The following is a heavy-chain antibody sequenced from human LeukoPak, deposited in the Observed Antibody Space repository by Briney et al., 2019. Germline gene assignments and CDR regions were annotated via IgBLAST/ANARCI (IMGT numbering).Heavy chain of an antibody. CDR2: ISAYNGNT. Sequence: ASVKVSCKASGYTFSSYAISWVRQAPGQGLEWMGWISAYNGNTNYAQKLQGRVTMTTDTSTSTAYIELRSLRSDDTAVYYCARDRGVRFLEWLPRSDAFDIWGQGTMDTVSS. CDR3: ARDRGVRFLEWLPRSDAFDI. D-gene: IGHD3-3*01. J-gene: IGHJ3*02. V-gene: IGHV1-18*01. CDR1: GYTFSSYA.